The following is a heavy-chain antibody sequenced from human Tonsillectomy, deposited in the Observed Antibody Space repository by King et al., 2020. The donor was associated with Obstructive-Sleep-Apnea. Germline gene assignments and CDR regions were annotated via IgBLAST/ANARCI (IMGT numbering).Heavy chain of an antibody. CDR3: ARDLADYGSGSYYLTFHFDY. J-gene: IGHJ4*02. CDR1: GGSISSSSYY. V-gene: IGHV4-39*07. Sequence: QLQESGPGLVKPSETLSLTCTGSGGSISSSSYYWGLSRQPPVKGLEWIGSIYYSGSTYYNPSLKGRVTISVDTSKNQFSLKLSSVTAADTAVYYCARDLADYGSGSYYLTFHFDYWGQGTLVTVSS. CDR2: IYYSGST. D-gene: IGHD3-10*01.